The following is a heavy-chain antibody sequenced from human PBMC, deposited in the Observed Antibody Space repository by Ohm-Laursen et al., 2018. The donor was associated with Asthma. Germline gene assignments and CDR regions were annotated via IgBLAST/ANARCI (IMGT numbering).Heavy chain of an antibody. Sequence: SSVKVSCKSSGGTFSNYVIGWVRQAPGQGLEWMGGINSVFATTDYGQKFRGRVTITADESTATVYMELSRLRSDDTAVYYCARAEVRGVISSYYYYYGMDVWGQGTTVTVSS. CDR1: GGTFSNYV. CDR3: ARAEVRGVISSYYYYYGMDV. D-gene: IGHD3-10*01. CDR2: INSVFATT. J-gene: IGHJ6*02. V-gene: IGHV1-69*01.